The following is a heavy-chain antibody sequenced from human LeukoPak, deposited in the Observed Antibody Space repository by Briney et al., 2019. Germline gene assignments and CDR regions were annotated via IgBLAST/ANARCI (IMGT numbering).Heavy chain of an antibody. D-gene: IGHD6-13*01. V-gene: IGHV1-18*01. CDR1: GGTFSSYA. Sequence: ASVTVSCKASGGTFSSYAISWVRQAPGQGLEWMGWISAYNGNTNYAQKLQGRVTMTTDTSTSTAYMELRSLRSDDTAVYYCARDPRYSSSWYLYYYYGMDVWGQGTTVTVSS. CDR3: ARDPRYSSSWYLYYYYGMDV. CDR2: ISAYNGNT. J-gene: IGHJ6*02.